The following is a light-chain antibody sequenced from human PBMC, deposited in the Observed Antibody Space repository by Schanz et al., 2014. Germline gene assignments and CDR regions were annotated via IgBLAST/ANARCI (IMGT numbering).Light chain of an antibody. CDR1: QSVSSID. Sequence: EIVMTQSPATLSVSPGERATLSCRASQSVSSIDLAWYQQKPGQAPNVLIYGASRRATGIPDRFSGSGSGTDFTLSISRLEPEDFAVYYCQQYDRSPITFGPGTKVDIK. V-gene: IGKV3-20*01. J-gene: IGKJ3*01. CDR2: GAS. CDR3: QQYDRSPIT.